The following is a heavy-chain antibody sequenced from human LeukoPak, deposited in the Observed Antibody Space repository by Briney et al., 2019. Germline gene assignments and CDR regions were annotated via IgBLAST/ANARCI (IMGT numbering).Heavy chain of an antibody. CDR2: ISSRRSTI. J-gene: IGHJ4*02. V-gene: IGHV3-48*01. CDR1: GFTFSSYS. Sequence: GGSLRLSCAASGFTFSSYSMNWGRQAPGKGLEWVSYISSRRSTIYYADSVKGGFPIYRDNAKNSLYLQMNSLRAEDTAVYYCARHVADNGSYYFDYWGQGTLVTVSS. CDR3: ARHVADNGSYYFDY. D-gene: IGHD1-26*01.